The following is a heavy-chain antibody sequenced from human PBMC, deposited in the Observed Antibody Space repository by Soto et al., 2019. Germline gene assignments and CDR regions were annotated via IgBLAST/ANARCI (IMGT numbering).Heavy chain of an antibody. CDR2: ISYDGSNK. CDR1: GFTFSSYG. V-gene: IGHV3-30*18. J-gene: IGHJ4*02. Sequence: GGSLRLSCAASGFTFSSYGMHWVRQAPGKGLEWVAVISYDGSNKYYADSVKGRFTISRDNSKNTLYLQRNSLRAEDTAVYYCGKLEMGLVPAAFKPFDYWGQGPLVTVS. CDR3: GKLEMGLVPAAFKPFDY. D-gene: IGHD2-2*01.